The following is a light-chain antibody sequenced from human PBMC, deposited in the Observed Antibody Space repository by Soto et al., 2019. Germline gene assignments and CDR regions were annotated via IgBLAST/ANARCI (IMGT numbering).Light chain of an antibody. J-gene: IGKJ2*01. CDR2: DAS. CDR1: QSVTSGY. Sequence: EIVLTQSPGTLSLSPGERATLSCRASQSVTSGYLAWYQQKPGQAPRLLIYDASSRATGIPDRFSGSGSGTDFTLTISRLDPEDFAVYYCQQYGTSLLYTFGQGTKLAIK. V-gene: IGKV3-20*01. CDR3: QQYGTSLLYT.